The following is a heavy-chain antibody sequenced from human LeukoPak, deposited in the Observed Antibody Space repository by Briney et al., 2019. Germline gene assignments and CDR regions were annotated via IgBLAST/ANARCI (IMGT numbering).Heavy chain of an antibody. D-gene: IGHD1-26*01. V-gene: IGHV4-4*02. CDR3: AELPFYYYGMDV. CDR2: IYHGGST. CDR1: GGSISSNNW. J-gene: IGHJ6*02. Sequence: SETLSLTCAVSGGSISSNNWWGWVRQPPGKGLEWIGDIYHGGSTNYNPSLKSRVTISVDKSKNHFSLMLSSVTAADTAVCYCAELPFYYYGMDVWGPGTTVTVSS.